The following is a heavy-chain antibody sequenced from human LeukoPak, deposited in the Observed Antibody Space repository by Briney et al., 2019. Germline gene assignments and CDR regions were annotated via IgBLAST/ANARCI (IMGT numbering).Heavy chain of an antibody. CDR1: GFTFSNAW. J-gene: IGHJ5*02. Sequence: GGSLRLSCAASGFTFSNAWMSWVRQAPGKGLEWVGRIKSKTDGGTTDYAAPVKGRFTISRDDSKNTLYLQMNSLKTEDTAVYYCTTSCSGGSCYSRWFDPWGQGTLVTVSS. CDR2: IKSKTDGGTT. D-gene: IGHD2-15*01. CDR3: TTSCSGGSCYSRWFDP. V-gene: IGHV3-15*01.